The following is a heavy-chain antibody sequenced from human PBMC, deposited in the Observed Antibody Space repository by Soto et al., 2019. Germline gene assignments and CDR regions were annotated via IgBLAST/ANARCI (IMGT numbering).Heavy chain of an antibody. CDR3: ARDRWDRPGWYFKD. CDR2: IYKSGDT. CDR1: GFTVSTNY. Sequence: EVQLVESGGGLIQPGGSLRLSCTAAGFTVSTNYMSWIRQAPGQGLEWVSVIYKSGDTYYADSVKGRFTISRDNSKSTLYLQMNSLRAEDTAVYYCARDRWDRPGWYFKDWGQVILVTVSS. D-gene: IGHD1-26*01. J-gene: IGHJ1*01. V-gene: IGHV3-53*01.